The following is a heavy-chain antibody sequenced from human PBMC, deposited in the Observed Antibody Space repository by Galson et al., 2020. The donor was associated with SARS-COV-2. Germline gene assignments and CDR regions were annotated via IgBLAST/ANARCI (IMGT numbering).Heavy chain of an antibody. Sequence: ASETLSLTCTVSGGSISSSSYYWGWIRQPPGKGLEWIGSIYYSGSTYYNPSLKSRVTISVDTSKNQFSLKLSSVTAADTAVYYCARRRGTSPPGTPGGWFDPWGQGTLVTVSS. V-gene: IGHV4-39*01. D-gene: IGHD1-1*01. CDR2: IYYSGST. J-gene: IGHJ5*02. CDR3: ARRRGTSPPGTPGGWFDP. CDR1: GGSISSSSYY.